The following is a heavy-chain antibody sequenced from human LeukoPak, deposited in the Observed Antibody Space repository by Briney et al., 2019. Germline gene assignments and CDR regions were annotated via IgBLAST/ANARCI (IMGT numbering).Heavy chain of an antibody. V-gene: IGHV3-23*01. Sequence: GGSLRLSCAASGFTLSSYAMSWVRQAPRKGLEWVSAISGSCGSTYYADSVKGRFTISRDNSKNTLYLQMNSLRAEDTAVYYCAKDPSIAGAGRFPHFDYWGQGTLVSVSS. D-gene: IGHD6-13*01. CDR1: GFTLSSYA. CDR3: AKDPSIAGAGRFPHFDY. CDR2: ISGSCGST. J-gene: IGHJ4*02.